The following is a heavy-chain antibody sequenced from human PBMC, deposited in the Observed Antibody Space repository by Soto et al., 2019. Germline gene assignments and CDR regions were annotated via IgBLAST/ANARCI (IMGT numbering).Heavy chain of an antibody. V-gene: IGHV1-2*04. Sequence: ASVKVSCKASGYTFTGYYMHCVRQAPGQGLEWMGWINPNSGGTNYAQKFQGWVTMTRDTSISTAYMELSRLRSDDTAVYYCARGPYGSGRGSDYWGQGTLVTVSS. D-gene: IGHD3-10*01. CDR3: ARGPYGSGRGSDY. CDR1: GYTFTGYY. CDR2: INPNSGGT. J-gene: IGHJ4*02.